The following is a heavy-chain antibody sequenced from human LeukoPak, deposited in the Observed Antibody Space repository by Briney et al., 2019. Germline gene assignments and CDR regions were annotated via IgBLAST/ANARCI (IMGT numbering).Heavy chain of an antibody. Sequence: GGSLRLSCAASGFTFNNFAMNWVRQAPGKGLEWVSAITGTGSTYYADSVRGRFTISRDISTAILFLQMNSPRGEDTALYYCAKSTVTTTAAYDIWGRGTVVTISS. V-gene: IGHV3-23*01. D-gene: IGHD4-17*01. CDR3: AKSTVTTTAAYDI. CDR1: GFTFNNFA. CDR2: ITGTGST. J-gene: IGHJ3*02.